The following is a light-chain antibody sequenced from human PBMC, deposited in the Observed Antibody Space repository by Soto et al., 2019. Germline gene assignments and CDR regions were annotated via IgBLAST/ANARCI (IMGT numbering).Light chain of an antibody. V-gene: IGLV3-21*04. Sequence: SYELTQAPSVSVAPGKTASITCGGDKIATKSVHWFQQRPGQAPVLVIRYDTDRPSGTPERFSGSNSGNTATLTISRVEAGDEADYYCQVWDNGNDLEVFGGGTKLTVL. J-gene: IGLJ2*01. CDR2: YDT. CDR3: QVWDNGNDLEV. CDR1: KIATKS.